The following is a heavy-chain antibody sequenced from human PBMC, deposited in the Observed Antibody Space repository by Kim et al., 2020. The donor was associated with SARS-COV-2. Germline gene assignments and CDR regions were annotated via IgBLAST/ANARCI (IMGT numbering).Heavy chain of an antibody. CDR1: GYTFTSNH. D-gene: IGHD2-21*02. CDR2: ITPSGGST. V-gene: IGHV1-46*01. Sequence: ASVKVSCKASGYTFTSNHMHWVRQAPGQGLEWMGMITPSGGSTNYAQKFQASVTMTRDTSTSTVYMELSSLRSEDTAVYYCARDREGDWTFDYWGQGTLVTVSS. CDR3: ARDREGDWTFDY. J-gene: IGHJ4*02.